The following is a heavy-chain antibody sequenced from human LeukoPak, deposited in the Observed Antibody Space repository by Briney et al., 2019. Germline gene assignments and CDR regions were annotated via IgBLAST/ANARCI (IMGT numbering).Heavy chain of an antibody. J-gene: IGHJ4*02. CDR2: IKQDGSEK. D-gene: IGHD3-22*01. CDR3: ARDRGDYYDSSGLYYFDY. V-gene: IGHV3-7*01. CDR1: GFTFSSYW. Sequence: GGSLRLSCAASGFTFSSYWMSWVRQAPGKGLEWVANIKQDGSEKYYVDSVKGRFTISRDNAKNSLYLQMNSLRAEDTAVYYCARDRGDYYDSSGLYYFDYWGQGTLITVSS.